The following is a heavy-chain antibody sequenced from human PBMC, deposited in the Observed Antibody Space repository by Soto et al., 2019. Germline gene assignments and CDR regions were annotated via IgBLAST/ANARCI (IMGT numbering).Heavy chain of an antibody. J-gene: IGHJ5*02. V-gene: IGHV3-23*01. CDR3: GGISVGS. Sequence: EVQLLESGGGLVQPGGSLRLSCAASGFTFSSYGLNWVRQAPGKGLEWVSVISDSGGSTYYADSVKGRFTISRDNSKNTLSLQMSSLRAEDTAVYYCGGISVGSSGQGTLVTVSS. CDR2: ISDSGGST. CDR1: GFTFSSYG. D-gene: IGHD6-19*01.